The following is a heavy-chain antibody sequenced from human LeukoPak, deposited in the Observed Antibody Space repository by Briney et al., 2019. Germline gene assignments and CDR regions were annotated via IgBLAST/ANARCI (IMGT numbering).Heavy chain of an antibody. Sequence: SVKVSFKASGGTFSSYAISWVRQAPGQGLEWMGRIIPILGIANYAQKFQGRVTITADKSTSTAYMELSSLRSEDTAVYYCARTPYDSSGYSRNPYYYYGMDVWGQGTTVTVSS. CDR3: ARTPYDSSGYSRNPYYYYGMDV. CDR1: GGTFSSYA. V-gene: IGHV1-69*04. D-gene: IGHD3-22*01. CDR2: IIPILGIA. J-gene: IGHJ6*02.